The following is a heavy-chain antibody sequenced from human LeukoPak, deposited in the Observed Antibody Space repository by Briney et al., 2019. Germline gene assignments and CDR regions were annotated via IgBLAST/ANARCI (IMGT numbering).Heavy chain of an antibody. CDR3: ARDPRASHYYDSSGSDY. D-gene: IGHD3-22*01. CDR2: ISGSGGST. V-gene: IGHV3-23*01. J-gene: IGHJ4*02. CDR1: GFTFSTYV. Sequence: GGSLTLSCAASGFTFSTYVVNWVRQAPGKGLQWVSTISGSGGSTYYADSVKGRFTISRDNSKNTLYLQMNSLRAEDTAVYYCARDPRASHYYDSSGSDYWGQGTLVTVSS.